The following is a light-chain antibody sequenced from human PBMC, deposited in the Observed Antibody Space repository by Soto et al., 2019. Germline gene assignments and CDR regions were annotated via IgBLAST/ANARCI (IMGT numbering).Light chain of an antibody. V-gene: IGLV2-11*01. CDR2: DVG. J-gene: IGLJ1*01. CDR3: CSYAGSDTRD. CDR1: NSDVGGYNY. Sequence: QSVLAHPRSVSGSPGQSVTFSCTGTNSDVGGYNYVSWYQQHPGKAPKLMIYDVGKRPSGVPDRFSGSKSDNTASLTISGIHAEDEAEYYSCSYAGSDTRDFGPGTMENVL.